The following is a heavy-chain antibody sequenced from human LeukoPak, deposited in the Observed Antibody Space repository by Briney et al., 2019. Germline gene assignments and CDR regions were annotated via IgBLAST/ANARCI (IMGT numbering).Heavy chain of an antibody. CDR3: AREGALYDFWSGSEVYYYYGMDV. J-gene: IGHJ6*02. CDR2: MNPNSGNT. Sequence: ASVKVSCKASGYTFTSYGINWVRQATGQGLEWMGWMNPNSGNTGYAQKFQGRVTMTRNTSISTAYMELSSLRSEDTAVYYCAREGALYDFWSGSEVYYYYGMDVWGQGTTVTVSS. D-gene: IGHD3-3*01. CDR1: GYTFTSYG. V-gene: IGHV1-8*01.